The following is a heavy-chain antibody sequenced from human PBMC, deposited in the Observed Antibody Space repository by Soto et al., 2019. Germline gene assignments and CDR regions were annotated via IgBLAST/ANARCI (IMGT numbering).Heavy chain of an antibody. V-gene: IGHV2-5*02. CDR2: IYWDDDK. D-gene: IGHD3-10*01. CDR3: AHSYYAPILLPPGDAFDI. CDR1: GFSLSTSGVG. Sequence: SGPTLVNPTQTLTLTCTFSGFSLSTSGVGVGWIRQPPGKALEWLALIYWDDDKRYSPSLKSRLTITKDTSKNQVVLTMTNMDPVDTATYYCAHSYYAPILLPPGDAFDIWGQGTMVTVSS. J-gene: IGHJ3*02.